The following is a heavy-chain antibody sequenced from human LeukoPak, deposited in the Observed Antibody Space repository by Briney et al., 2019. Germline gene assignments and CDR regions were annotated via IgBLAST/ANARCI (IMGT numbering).Heavy chain of an antibody. Sequence: PGGSLRLSCAASGFTFSSYAIHWVRQAPGKGLEWVAVISFDGTDAFYADSVKGRFTISRDNSKNTLYLQMNSLRADDTAVYYCAKDHRRDYYDSSGYYPDAFDIWGQGTMVTVSS. V-gene: IGHV3-30*04. D-gene: IGHD3-22*01. CDR2: ISFDGTDA. J-gene: IGHJ3*02. CDR1: GFTFSSYA. CDR3: AKDHRRDYYDSSGYYPDAFDI.